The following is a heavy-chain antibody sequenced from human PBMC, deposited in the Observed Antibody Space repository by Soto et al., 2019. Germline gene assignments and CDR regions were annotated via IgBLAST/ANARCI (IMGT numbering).Heavy chain of an antibody. CDR1: AGSISSYY. V-gene: IGHV4-59*01. J-gene: IGHJ4*02. D-gene: IGHD3-22*01. CDR2: IHYSGNT. CDR3: ARYIHYHSGGYPTELDY. Sequence: SARCTVSAGSISSYYWTWILQPPGKGLEWIGYIHYSGNTNCNPSLKARVIISVDTSKNQFSLKLSSVTAADTAVYFCARYIHYHSGGYPTELDYWGQGTLVTVSS.